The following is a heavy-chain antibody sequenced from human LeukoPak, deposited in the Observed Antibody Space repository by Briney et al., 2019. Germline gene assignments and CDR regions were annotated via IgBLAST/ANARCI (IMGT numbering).Heavy chain of an antibody. J-gene: IGHJ6*02. D-gene: IGHD2-15*01. Sequence: GESLKISCKGSGYSFTSYWIGWVRQMPGKGLEWMGIIYPGDSDTRYSPSFQGQVTISADKSISTAYLQWSNLKASDTAMYYCARRDCSGGSCYPMDYYYGMDVWGQGTTVTVSS. V-gene: IGHV5-51*01. CDR1: GYSFTSYW. CDR2: IYPGDSDT. CDR3: ARRDCSGGSCYPMDYYYGMDV.